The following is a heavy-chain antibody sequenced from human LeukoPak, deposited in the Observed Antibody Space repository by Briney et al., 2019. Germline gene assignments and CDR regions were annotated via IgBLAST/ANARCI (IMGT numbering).Heavy chain of an antibody. J-gene: IGHJ4*02. CDR3: ARVYSSTTEGYFDY. CDR2: INHSGST. CDR1: GGSFSGYY. D-gene: IGHD6-13*01. V-gene: IGHV4-34*01. Sequence: SETLSLTCAVYGGSFSGYYWSWIRQPPGKGLEWIGEINHSGSTNYNPSLKSRVTISVDTSKNQFSLKLSSVTAADTAVYYCARVYSSTTEGYFDYWGQGTLVTVSS.